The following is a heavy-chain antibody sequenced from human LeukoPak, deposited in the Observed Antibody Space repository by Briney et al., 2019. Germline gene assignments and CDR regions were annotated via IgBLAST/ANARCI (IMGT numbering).Heavy chain of an antibody. D-gene: IGHD6-13*01. J-gene: IGHJ2*01. Sequence: PSGTLSLTCAVSGGSISSSNWWSWVRQPPGKGLEWIGEIYHSGSTNYNPSLKSRVTISVDKSKNQFSLKLTSVTAADTAVYYCATGGSSWPTALWYFDLWGRGTLVTVSS. V-gene: IGHV4-4*02. CDR2: IYHSGST. CDR1: GGSISSSNW. CDR3: ATGGSSWPTALWYFDL.